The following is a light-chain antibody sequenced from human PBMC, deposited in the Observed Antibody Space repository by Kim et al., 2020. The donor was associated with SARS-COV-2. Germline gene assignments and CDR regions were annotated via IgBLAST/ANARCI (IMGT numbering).Light chain of an antibody. CDR3: QQLGT. Sequence: TLSLAPGERAPLSCRASQSVSTSYLAWYQQKPGQAPRLLIYGASSRATGIPDRFSGSGSGTDFTLTISRLEPEDFAVYYCQQLGTFGQGTKLEI. CDR2: GAS. J-gene: IGKJ2*01. V-gene: IGKV3-20*01. CDR1: QSVSTSY.